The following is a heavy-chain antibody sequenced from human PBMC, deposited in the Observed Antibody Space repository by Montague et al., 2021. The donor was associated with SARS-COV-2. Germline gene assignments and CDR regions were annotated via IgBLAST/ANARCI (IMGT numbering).Heavy chain of an antibody. D-gene: IGHD3-16*01. CDR1: GGSIRNYN. CDR2: IYSSGSI. V-gene: IGHV4-4*07. CDR3: ARDPGEYYGMDV. Sequence: SETLSLTCNVSGGSIRNYNWSWIWQPAATGLEWIGRIYSSGSINYNSYLRTQITLSVDTSMNQLSLWLNSVTAADTAVYYCARDPGEYYGMDVWGQGTTVTVSS. J-gene: IGHJ6*02.